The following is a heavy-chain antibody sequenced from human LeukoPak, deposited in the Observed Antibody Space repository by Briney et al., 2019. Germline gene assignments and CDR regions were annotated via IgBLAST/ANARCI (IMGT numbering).Heavy chain of an antibody. J-gene: IGHJ4*02. D-gene: IGHD4-11*01. CDR1: GFTFNHYG. CDR3: ARDAQRGSDYSNSLKY. Sequence: GGSLRLSCGATGFTFNHYGMHWVRQAPGKGLEWVAVIWSDGTNTYYADSVKGRFTISRVDYENTVYLQMNSLRPEDSGVYYCARDAQRGSDYSNSLKYWGQGTPVTVST. V-gene: IGHV3-33*01. CDR2: IWSDGTNT.